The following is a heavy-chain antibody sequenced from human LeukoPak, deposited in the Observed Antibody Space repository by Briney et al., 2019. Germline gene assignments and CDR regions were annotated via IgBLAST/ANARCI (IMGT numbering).Heavy chain of an antibody. Sequence: PGGSLRLSCAASGFTFSNYWMHWVRQAPGKGLVWVSHINTDGSSTSYADSVKGRFTISRDVSKITLYLHMNSLRPEDTGVYYCAKDKGAYGSETGFDIWGQGTLVTVSS. J-gene: IGHJ4*02. D-gene: IGHD4-17*01. CDR1: GFTFSNYW. CDR3: AKDKGAYGSETGFDI. CDR2: INTDGSST. V-gene: IGHV3-74*01.